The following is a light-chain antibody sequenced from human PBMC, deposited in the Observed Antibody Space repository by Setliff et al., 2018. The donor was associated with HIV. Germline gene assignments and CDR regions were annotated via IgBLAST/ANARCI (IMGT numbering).Light chain of an antibody. J-gene: IGLJ1*01. CDR1: SSDVGSYNL. CDR2: EVS. V-gene: IGLV2-14*02. Sequence: QSALAQPASVSGSPGQSITISCTGTSSDVGSYNLVSWYQQHPGKAPKLMIYEVSKGPSGVSNRFSGSKSGNTASLTVSGLQAEDEADYFCSSYAGSNKGVFGTGTKVTV. CDR3: SSYAGSNKGV.